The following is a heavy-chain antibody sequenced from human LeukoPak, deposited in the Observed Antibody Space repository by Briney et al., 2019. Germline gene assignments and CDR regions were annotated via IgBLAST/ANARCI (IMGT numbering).Heavy chain of an antibody. CDR2: IHKAGTES. D-gene: IGHD1-26*01. J-gene: IGHJ4*02. CDR1: GFTFIDYW. Sequence: PGGSLRLSCAASGFTFIDYWMTWVRQVPGKGLEWVANIHKAGTESYYVDSVRGRFVFSRENAKNSLYLQLSSLRVDDTAVYYCARVGTWELQRVFDYWGEGTLVTVSS. CDR3: ARVGTWELQRVFDY. V-gene: IGHV3-7*01.